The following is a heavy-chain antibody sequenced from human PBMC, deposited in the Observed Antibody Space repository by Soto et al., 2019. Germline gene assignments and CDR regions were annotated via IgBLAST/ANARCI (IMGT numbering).Heavy chain of an antibody. CDR2: ISSSGSTI. CDR1: GFTFSSYE. CDR3: VVTGPLDAFDI. V-gene: IGHV3-48*03. D-gene: IGHD4-4*01. Sequence: GGSLRLSCAASGFTFSSYEMNWVRQAPGKGLEWVSYISSSGSTIYYADSVKGRFTISRDNAKNSLYLQMNSLRAEDTAVYYCVVTGPLDAFDIWGQGTMVTVSS. J-gene: IGHJ3*02.